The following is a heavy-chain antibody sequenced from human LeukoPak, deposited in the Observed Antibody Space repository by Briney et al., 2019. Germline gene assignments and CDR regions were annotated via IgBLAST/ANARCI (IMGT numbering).Heavy chain of an antibody. J-gene: IGHJ4*02. CDR2: IIPIFGTA. CDR1: GGTFSSYA. V-gene: IGHV1-69*05. D-gene: IGHD2-8*01. Sequence: SVKVSCKASGGTFSSYAISWVRQAPGQGLEWMGGIIPIFGTANYAQKFQGRVTITTDESTSTAYMELSSLRSDDTAVYYCARDHAPGGVDYWGQGTLVTVSS. CDR3: ARDHAPGGVDY.